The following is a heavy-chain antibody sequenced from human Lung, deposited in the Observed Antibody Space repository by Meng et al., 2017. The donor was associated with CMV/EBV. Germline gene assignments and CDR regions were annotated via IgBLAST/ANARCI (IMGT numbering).Heavy chain of an antibody. J-gene: IGHJ6*02. CDR1: GGSISSGGYY. V-gene: IGHV4-31*03. Sequence: SXTLSLXCTVSGGSISSGGYYWSWIRQHPGKGLEWIGYIYYSGSTYYNPSLKSRVTISVDTSKNQFSLKLSSVTAADTAVYYCARDRSHSYYYYGMDVWGQGTTVT. CDR2: IYYSGST. CDR3: ARDRSHSYYYYGMDV.